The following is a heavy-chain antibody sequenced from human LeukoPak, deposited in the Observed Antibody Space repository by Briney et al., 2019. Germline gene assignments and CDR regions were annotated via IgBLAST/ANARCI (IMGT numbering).Heavy chain of an antibody. V-gene: IGHV3-49*04. J-gene: IGHJ1*01. CDR1: GFTFGDYA. Sequence: PGRSLRLSCTASGFTFGDYAMTWVRQAPGKGLEWVGFIRSKAYGGTTDYAASVKGRFTISRDDSKSIAYLEMNSLKTEDTAVYYCARDRSGYYSEYFQHWGQGTLVTVSS. D-gene: IGHD3-22*01. CDR3: ARDRSGYYSEYFQH. CDR2: IRSKAYGGTT.